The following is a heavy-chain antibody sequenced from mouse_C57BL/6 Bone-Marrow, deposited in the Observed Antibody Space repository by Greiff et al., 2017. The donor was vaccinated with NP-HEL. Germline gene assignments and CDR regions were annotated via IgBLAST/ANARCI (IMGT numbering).Heavy chain of an antibody. CDR3: AREDYYGSSHIPLYYYAMDY. Sequence: QVQLKESGPGLVAPSQSLSITCTVSGFSLTSYGVHWVRQPPGKGLEWLGVIWAGGSTNYNSALMSRLSISKDNSKSQVFLKMNSLQTDDTAMYYCAREDYYGSSHIPLYYYAMDYWGQGTSVTVSS. D-gene: IGHD1-1*01. CDR1: GFSLTSYG. CDR2: IWAGGST. J-gene: IGHJ4*01. V-gene: IGHV2-9*02.